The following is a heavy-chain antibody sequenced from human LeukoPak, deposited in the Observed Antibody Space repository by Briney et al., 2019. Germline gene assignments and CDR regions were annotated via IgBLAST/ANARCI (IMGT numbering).Heavy chain of an antibody. CDR1: GYTFTSYG. CDR2: IIPILGIA. Sequence: EASVKVSCKASGYTFTSYGISWVRQAPGQGLEWMGRIIPILGIANYAQKFQGRVTITADKSTSTAYMELSSLRSEDTAVYYCARGFGYCSSTSCSRGYWFDPWGQGTLVTVSS. J-gene: IGHJ5*02. CDR3: ARGFGYCSSTSCSRGYWFDP. V-gene: IGHV1-69*04. D-gene: IGHD2-2*03.